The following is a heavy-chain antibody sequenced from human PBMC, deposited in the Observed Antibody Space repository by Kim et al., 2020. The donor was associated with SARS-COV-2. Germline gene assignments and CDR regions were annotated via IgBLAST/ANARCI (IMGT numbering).Heavy chain of an antibody. Sequence: SETLSLTCTVSGGSISSGGYYWSWIRQHPGKGLEWIGYIYYSGSTYYNPSLKSRVTISVDTSKNQFSLKLSSVTAADTAVYYCARAVRGYSYGYVDYWGQGTLVTVSS. D-gene: IGHD5-18*01. V-gene: IGHV4-31*03. CDR3: ARAVRGYSYGYVDY. J-gene: IGHJ4*02. CDR1: GGSISSGGYY. CDR2: IYYSGST.